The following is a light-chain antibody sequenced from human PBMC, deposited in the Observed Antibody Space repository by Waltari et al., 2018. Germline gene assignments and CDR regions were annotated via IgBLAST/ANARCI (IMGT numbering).Light chain of an antibody. CDR3: QQYYTTPWT. Sequence: DIVMTQFPDSLTVSLGEGATIHCKSSQSVLYSSINKNYLAWYQQTPGQPPKLLIYWASTRDSGVPDRFSGSGSGTDFTLTISSLQAEDVAVYYCQQYYTTPWTFGQGTQVEIK. CDR1: QSVLYSSINKNY. V-gene: IGKV4-1*01. CDR2: WAS. J-gene: IGKJ1*01.